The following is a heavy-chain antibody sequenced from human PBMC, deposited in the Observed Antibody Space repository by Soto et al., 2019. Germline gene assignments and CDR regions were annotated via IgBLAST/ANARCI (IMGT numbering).Heavy chain of an antibody. CDR3: AHRDTTGYYTKAFAF. V-gene: IGHV2-5*01. CDR1: GFSLSTSGVG. Sequence: QITLKESGPTLVKPTETLTLTCSFSGFSLSTSGVGVGWIRQPPGKALEWLTLIYGHDDKRYSTSLKSRLNITKDTSKNQVVLTMTNMDPVDTATYYCAHRDTTGYYTKAFAFWRPGPLVTVAS. D-gene: IGHD3-22*01. J-gene: IGHJ4*02. CDR2: IYGHDDK.